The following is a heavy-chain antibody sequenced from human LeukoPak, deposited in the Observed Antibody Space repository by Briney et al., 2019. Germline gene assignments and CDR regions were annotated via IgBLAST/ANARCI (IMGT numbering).Heavy chain of an antibody. CDR2: ISYDGSNK. Sequence: GGSLRLSYAASGFTFSSYGMHWVRQAPGKGLEWVAVISYDGSNKYYADSVKGRFTISRDNSKNTLYLQMNSLRAEDTAVYYCARLHYDILTGYYDYWGQGTLVTVSS. D-gene: IGHD3-9*01. V-gene: IGHV3-30*03. J-gene: IGHJ4*02. CDR1: GFTFSSYG. CDR3: ARLHYDILTGYYDY.